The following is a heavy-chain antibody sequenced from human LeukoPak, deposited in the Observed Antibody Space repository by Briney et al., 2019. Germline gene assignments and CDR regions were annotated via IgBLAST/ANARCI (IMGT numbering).Heavy chain of an antibody. CDR1: GFTFSDYY. CDR3: AKGGGHTSGWFDS. V-gene: IGHV3-11*01. J-gene: IGHJ5*01. CDR2: ISSGGTSI. Sequence: GGSLRLSCAASGFTFSDYYMNWIRQAPGKGLEWVSYISSGGTSIYYADSVKGRFTISRDNAKNSLYLQMNSLRAEDTAVYYCAKGGGHTSGWFDSWGQGSLVTVSS. D-gene: IGHD6-19*01.